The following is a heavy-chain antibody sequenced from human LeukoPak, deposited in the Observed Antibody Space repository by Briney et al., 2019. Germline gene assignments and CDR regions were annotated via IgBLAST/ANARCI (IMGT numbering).Heavy chain of an antibody. J-gene: IGHJ4*02. CDR3: AKEYLSAVAGTEQ. D-gene: IGHD6-19*01. CDR2: ISYDGSNK. Sequence: SLRLSCAASGFTFSSYGMHWVRQAPGKGLEWVAVISYDGSNKYYADSVKGRFTISRDNSKNTLYLQMNSLRAEDTAVYYCAKEYLSAVAGTEQWGQGTLVTVSS. CDR1: GFTFSSYG. V-gene: IGHV3-30*18.